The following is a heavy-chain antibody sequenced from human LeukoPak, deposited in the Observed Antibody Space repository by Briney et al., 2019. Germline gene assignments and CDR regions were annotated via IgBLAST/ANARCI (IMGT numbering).Heavy chain of an antibody. CDR3: AKETYDSSGYGVY. J-gene: IGHJ4*02. CDR2: ISGSGGST. CDR1: GFTFSSYA. D-gene: IGHD3-22*01. Sequence: GGSLRPSCAASGFTFSSYAMSWVRQATGEGLEWVLAISGSGGSTYYADSVKGRFTISRDNSKNTLYLQMNSLRAEDTAVYYCAKETYDSSGYGVYWGQGTLVTVSS. V-gene: IGHV3-23*01.